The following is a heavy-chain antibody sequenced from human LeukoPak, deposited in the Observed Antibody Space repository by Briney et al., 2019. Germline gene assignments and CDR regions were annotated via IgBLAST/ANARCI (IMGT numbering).Heavy chain of an antibody. CDR3: ARAGYSYGTGYYFDY. V-gene: IGHV4-59*01. D-gene: IGHD5-18*01. Sequence: KTSETLSLTCTVSGGSISSYYWSWIRLPPGKGLEWIGYINYTGATYYNPSLKSRVTISLDTSKNQFSLKLSSVTAADAAIYYCARAGYSYGTGYYFDYWGQGALVTVSS. J-gene: IGHJ4*02. CDR1: GGSISSYY. CDR2: INYTGAT.